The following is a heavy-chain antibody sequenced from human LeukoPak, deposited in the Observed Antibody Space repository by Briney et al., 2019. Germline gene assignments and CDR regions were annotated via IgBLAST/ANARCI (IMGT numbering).Heavy chain of an antibody. Sequence: ASVKVSCKVSGYSLIGLSMHWVRQAPGKGLEWVGGFSPGDGETIYAQRFQGRVTMTEATSTDTAYMELCSLTYEDTAVYYCATRLGEFSSRDAFNIWGQGTMVTVSS. V-gene: IGHV1-24*01. CDR1: GYSLIGLS. D-gene: IGHD3-16*02. CDR3: ATRLGEFSSRDAFNI. J-gene: IGHJ3*02. CDR2: FSPGDGET.